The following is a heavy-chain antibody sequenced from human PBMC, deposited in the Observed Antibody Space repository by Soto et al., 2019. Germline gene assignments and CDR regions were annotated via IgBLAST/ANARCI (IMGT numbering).Heavy chain of an antibody. CDR3: AREGEEVAKAFYYYGMDV. CDR1: GFTFSSYS. CDR2: ISSSSSYI. D-gene: IGHD5-12*01. J-gene: IGHJ6*02. V-gene: IGHV3-21*01. Sequence: GGSLRLSCAASGFTFSSYSMNWVRQAPGKGLEWVSSISSSSSYIYYADSVKGRFTISRDNAKNSLYLQMNSLRAEDTAVYYCAREGEEVAKAFYYYGMDVWGQGTTVTVSS.